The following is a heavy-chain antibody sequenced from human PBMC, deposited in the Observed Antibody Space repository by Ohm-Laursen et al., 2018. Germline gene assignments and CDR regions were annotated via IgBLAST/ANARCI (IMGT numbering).Heavy chain of an antibody. J-gene: IGHJ3*02. Sequence: SLRLSCAASGFRFDDYAMHWVRQAPGKGLEWVSGISWNSGSIGYADSVKGRFTISRDNAKNSLYLQMNSLRAEDTALYYCAKDLYYYDSSGYYPGAFDIWGQGTMVTVSS. V-gene: IGHV3-9*01. D-gene: IGHD3-22*01. CDR1: GFRFDDYA. CDR2: ISWNSGSI. CDR3: AKDLYYYDSSGYYPGAFDI.